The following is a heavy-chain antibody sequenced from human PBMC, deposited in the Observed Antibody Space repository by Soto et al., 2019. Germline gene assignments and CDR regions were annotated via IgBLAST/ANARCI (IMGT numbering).Heavy chain of an antibody. V-gene: IGHV1-3*01. D-gene: IGHD6-13*01. CDR3: ARDSRLELVVSKVDY. Sequence: ASVKVSCKASGYTFTSYAMHWVRQAPGQRLEWMGWINAGNGNTKYSQKFQGRVTITRDTSASTAYMELSSLRSEDTAVYYCARDSRLELVVSKVDYWGQGTLVTVSS. J-gene: IGHJ4*02. CDR1: GYTFTSYA. CDR2: INAGNGNT.